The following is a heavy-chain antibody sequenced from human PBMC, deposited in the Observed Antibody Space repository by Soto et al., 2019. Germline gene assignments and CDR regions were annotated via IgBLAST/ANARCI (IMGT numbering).Heavy chain of an antibody. D-gene: IGHD2-2*01. Sequence: EVQLLESGGGLVQQGGSLRLSCAASGFTFSDYVMSWVRQAPGKGLQWVSSISKNGETTYYADSVRGRFTISRDNSKNTQCLQMNSRGAEDTAVYYCAGLNQGHCTSTACYAIDYWGQGAQVTVSS. J-gene: IGHJ4*02. CDR3: AGLNQGHCTSTACYAIDY. CDR1: GFTFSDYV. CDR2: ISKNGETT. V-gene: IGHV3-23*01.